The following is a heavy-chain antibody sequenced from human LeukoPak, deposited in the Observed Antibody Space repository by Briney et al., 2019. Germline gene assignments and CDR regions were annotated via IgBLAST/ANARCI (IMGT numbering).Heavy chain of an antibody. D-gene: IGHD2-15*01. CDR1: GYTFTGNH. J-gene: IGHJ2*01. CDR2: IDPKRGDT. V-gene: IGHV1-2*02. Sequence: EASVKVSCKASGYTFTGNHVHWVRQAPGQGLEWMGWIDPKRGDTMYAQKFQDRVTMTSDTSINTAYIELSGLRPDDTAVYFCAKEADIVSFDLWGRGTLVTVSS. CDR3: AKEADIVSFDL.